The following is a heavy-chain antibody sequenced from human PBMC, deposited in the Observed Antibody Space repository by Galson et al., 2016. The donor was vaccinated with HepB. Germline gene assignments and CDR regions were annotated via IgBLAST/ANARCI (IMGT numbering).Heavy chain of an antibody. CDR1: GFTFSDAA. CDR3: TRQGKTSLAGTGCDY. D-gene: IGHD6-19*01. Sequence: SLRLSCAASGFTFSDAAMYWVRQASGKGLEFVGRIRTEPFNYATIYGASVKGRFTISRDDSKSTVYLQMNSLKTEDSAVYYCTRQGKTSLAGTGCDYWGQGARVTVSS. V-gene: IGHV3-73*01. CDR2: IRTEPFNYAT. J-gene: IGHJ4*02.